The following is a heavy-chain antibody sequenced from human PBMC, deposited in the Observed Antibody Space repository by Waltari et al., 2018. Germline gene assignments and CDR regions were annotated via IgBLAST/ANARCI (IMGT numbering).Heavy chain of an antibody. D-gene: IGHD2-2*03. CDR2: IYHDGTT. Sequence: QVQLQESGPGLVRPSETLSLTCDVSGYFINTGFFWGWIRQPPGKGLEWIGNIYHDGTTYDNPSLKLRLMISLDTSKNQFSLRLNFVDVADTAVYYCARQTLGYCTSAACRRLETWGQGILVTVSS. V-gene: IGHV4-38-2*01. CDR1: GYFINTGFF. J-gene: IGHJ5*02. CDR3: ARQTLGYCTSAACRRLET.